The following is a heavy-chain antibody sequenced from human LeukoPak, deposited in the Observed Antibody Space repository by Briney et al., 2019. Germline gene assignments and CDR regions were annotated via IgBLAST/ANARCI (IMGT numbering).Heavy chain of an antibody. CDR2: ISYDGGDK. CDR3: AKDRGGPTDS. Sequence: GRSLRLSCAASGFTFSSHGIHWVRQAPGKGLEWVALISYDGGDKYYADSVKGRFTISRDNSKNTLYLQMYSLRAEDTAIYYCAKDRGGPTDSWGQGTLVTVSS. D-gene: IGHD2-15*01. J-gene: IGHJ4*02. V-gene: IGHV3-30*18. CDR1: GFTFSSHG.